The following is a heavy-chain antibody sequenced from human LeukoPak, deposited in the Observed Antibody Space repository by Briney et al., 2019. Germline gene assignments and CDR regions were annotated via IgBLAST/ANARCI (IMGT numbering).Heavy chain of an antibody. V-gene: IGHV1-69*13. Sequence: SVKVSGKASGGTFSSYAISWVRQAPGQGLEWMGGIIPIFGTANYAQKFQGRVTITADESTSTAYMELSSLRSEDTAVYYCAREGYYDSSGYYSIWGQGTLVTVSS. CDR2: IIPIFGTA. J-gene: IGHJ4*02. CDR3: AREGYYDSSGYYSI. CDR1: GGTFSSYA. D-gene: IGHD3-22*01.